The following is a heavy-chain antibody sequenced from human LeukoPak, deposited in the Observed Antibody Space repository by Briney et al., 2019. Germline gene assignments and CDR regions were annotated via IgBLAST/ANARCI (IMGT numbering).Heavy chain of an antibody. CDR1: GFSFSDYN. D-gene: IGHD6-19*01. V-gene: IGHV3-21*06. J-gene: IGHJ4*02. Sequence: KSGGSLRLTCAASGFSFSDYNMNWVCQAPGKGLEWVSSISSGSSHIYYADSVKGRFTISRDNAKNSLYLQMNSLRAEDTAVYYCARDREQWLVRRFDYWGQGTLVTVSS. CDR2: ISSGSSHI. CDR3: ARDREQWLVRRFDY.